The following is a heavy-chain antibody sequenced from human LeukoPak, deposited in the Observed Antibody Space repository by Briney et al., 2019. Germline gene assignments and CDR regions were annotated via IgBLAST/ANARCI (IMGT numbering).Heavy chain of an antibody. CDR2: IYYSGST. CDR3: ARVGSSSWYGFAAFDI. CDR1: GGSISSYY. V-gene: IGHV4-59*01. D-gene: IGHD6-13*01. J-gene: IGHJ3*02. Sequence: SETLSLTCTVSGGSISSYYWSWIRQPPGKGLEWIGYIYYSGSTNYNPSLKSRVTISVDTSKNQFSLKLSSVTAADTAVYYCARVGSSSWYGFAAFDIWGQGTMVTVSP.